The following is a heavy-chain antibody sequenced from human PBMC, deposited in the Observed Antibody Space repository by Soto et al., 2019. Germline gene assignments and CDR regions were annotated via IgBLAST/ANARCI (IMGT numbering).Heavy chain of an antibody. Sequence: GASVKVSCKASGYTFTGYGISWVRRAPGQGLEWMGWISAYNGNTNYAQKLQGRVTMTTDTSTSTAYMELRSLRSDDTAVYYCARVEWLGNWFDPWGQGTLVTVSS. J-gene: IGHJ5*02. D-gene: IGHD6-19*01. CDR2: ISAYNGNT. CDR1: GYTFTGYG. CDR3: ARVEWLGNWFDP. V-gene: IGHV1-18*01.